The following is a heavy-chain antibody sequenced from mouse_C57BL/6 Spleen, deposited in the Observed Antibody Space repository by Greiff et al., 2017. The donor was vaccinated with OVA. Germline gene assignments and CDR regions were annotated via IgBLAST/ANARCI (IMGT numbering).Heavy chain of an antibody. Sequence: EVQLQQSVAELVRPGASVKLSCTASGFNIKNTYMHWVKQRPEQGLEWIGRIDPANGNTKYAPKFQGKATITADTSSNTAYLQLSSLTSEDTAIYYCASYYGSSYVWFAYWGQGTLVTVSA. CDR1: GFNIKNTY. CDR2: IDPANGNT. CDR3: ASYYGSSYVWFAY. V-gene: IGHV14-3*01. J-gene: IGHJ3*01. D-gene: IGHD1-1*01.